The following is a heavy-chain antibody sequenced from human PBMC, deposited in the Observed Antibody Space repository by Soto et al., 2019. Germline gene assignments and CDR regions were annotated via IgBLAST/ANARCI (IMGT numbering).Heavy chain of an antibody. J-gene: IGHJ4*02. CDR1: GGTFSSDT. V-gene: IGHV1-69*02. Sequence: QVQLVQSGAEVKKPGSSVKVSCKASGGTFSSDTINWVRQAPGQGLEWMGRIIPIVDIVNSAQKFQGRVTLPADKSTSTAYMDLSSLRSEDTAVYYCARATSPLATLDYWGQGTLVTVSS. CDR2: IIPIVDIV. D-gene: IGHD5-12*01. CDR3: ARATSPLATLDY.